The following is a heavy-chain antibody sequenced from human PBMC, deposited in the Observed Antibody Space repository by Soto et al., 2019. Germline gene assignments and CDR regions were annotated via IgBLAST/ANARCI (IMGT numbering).Heavy chain of an antibody. J-gene: IGHJ6*02. D-gene: IGHD3-22*01. V-gene: IGHV1-69*06. CDR2: IIPIFGTA. Sequence: GASVKVSCKASGGTFSSYAISWVRQAPGQGLEWMGGIIPIFGTANYAQKFQGRVTITADKSTSTAYMELSSLRSEDTAVYYYARRDDSSGYYTTPYYYGMDVWGQGTTVTVSS. CDR1: GGTFSSYA. CDR3: ARRDDSSGYYTTPYYYGMDV.